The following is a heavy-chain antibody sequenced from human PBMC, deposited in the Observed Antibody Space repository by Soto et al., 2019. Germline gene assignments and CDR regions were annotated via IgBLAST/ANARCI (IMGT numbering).Heavy chain of an antibody. Sequence: QVQLVQSGAEVKKPGASVKVSCKASGYTFTSYYMHWVRQAPGQGLEWMGIINPSGGSTSYAQKFQGRVTMTRDTSTSTVYMELSSLRSEDTAVYYCARDQGQQRYYYGMDVWGQGTTVTVSS. V-gene: IGHV1-46*01. CDR3: ARDQGQQRYYYGMDV. CDR2: INPSGGST. CDR1: GYTFTSYY. J-gene: IGHJ6*02. D-gene: IGHD6-13*01.